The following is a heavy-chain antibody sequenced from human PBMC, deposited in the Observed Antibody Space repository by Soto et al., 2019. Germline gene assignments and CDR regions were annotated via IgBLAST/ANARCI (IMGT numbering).Heavy chain of an antibody. V-gene: IGHV3-23*01. D-gene: IGHD6-19*01. CDR1: GISFSGYA. CDR2: ISGTGDRT. Sequence: EVQLSESGGGLVQPGGSLRLSCVASGISFSGYAMTWVRQAPGKGLECVSAISGTGDRTFYTESVQGRFTISRDNSQKTLHLEMNSLRVEDTAIYYCARSATGGIYGIGWYLSPWGQGALVTVSS. J-gene: IGHJ5*02. CDR3: ARSATGGIYGIGWYLSP.